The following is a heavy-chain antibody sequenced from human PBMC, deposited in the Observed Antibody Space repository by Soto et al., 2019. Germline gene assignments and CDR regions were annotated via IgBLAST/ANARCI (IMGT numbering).Heavy chain of an antibody. V-gene: IGHV1-69*11. CDR1: GGTFSSYA. CDR2: IIPILGTA. Sequence: SVKVSCKASGGTFSSYAISWVRQAPGQGLEWMGRIIPILGTANYAQKFQGRVTITADESTSTAYMELSSLRSEDTAVYYCARDGQGDIVLMVYATDYYYYMDVWGKGTTVTVSS. D-gene: IGHD2-8*01. J-gene: IGHJ6*03. CDR3: ARDGQGDIVLMVYATDYYYYMDV.